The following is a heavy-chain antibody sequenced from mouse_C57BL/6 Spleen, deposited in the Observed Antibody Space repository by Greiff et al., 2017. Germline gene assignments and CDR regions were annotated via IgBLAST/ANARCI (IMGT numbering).Heavy chain of an antibody. Sequence: VQLQQSGAELARPGASVKLSCKASGYTFTSYGISWVKQRTGQGLEWIGEIYPRSGNTYYNEKFKGKATLTADKSSSTAYMELRSLTSEDSAVYFCARYGYDLYYFDYWGQGTTLTVSS. CDR3: ARYGYDLYYFDY. D-gene: IGHD2-2*01. V-gene: IGHV1-81*01. J-gene: IGHJ2*01. CDR2: IYPRSGNT. CDR1: GYTFTSYG.